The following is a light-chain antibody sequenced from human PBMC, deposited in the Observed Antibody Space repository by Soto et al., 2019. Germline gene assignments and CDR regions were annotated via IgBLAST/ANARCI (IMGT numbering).Light chain of an antibody. CDR2: AAS. CDR3: QQYNNWPAIT. Sequence: EIVLTQSPGTLSLSPGERATLSCRPSQSVISTYLAWYQQKPGQAPRLLIYAASTRDTDIPDRFNGSGSGTDFALTISSLQSEDFAVYYCQQYNNWPAITFGQGTRLEIK. V-gene: IGKV3D-15*01. J-gene: IGKJ5*01. CDR1: QSVISTY.